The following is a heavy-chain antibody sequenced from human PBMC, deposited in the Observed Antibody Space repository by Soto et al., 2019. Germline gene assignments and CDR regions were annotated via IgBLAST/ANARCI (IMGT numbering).Heavy chain of an antibody. CDR3: ARAVGSITIFGVVPPYYYYYYGMDV. D-gene: IGHD3-3*01. CDR2: MNPNSGNT. V-gene: IGHV1-8*02. CDR1: GGTFSSYT. Sequence: ASVKVSCKASGGTFSSYTISWVRQATGQGPEWMGWMNPNSGNTGYAQKFQGRVTMTRNTSISTAYMELRSLRSDDTAVYYCARAVGSITIFGVVPPYYYYYYGMDVWGQGTTVTVSS. J-gene: IGHJ6*02.